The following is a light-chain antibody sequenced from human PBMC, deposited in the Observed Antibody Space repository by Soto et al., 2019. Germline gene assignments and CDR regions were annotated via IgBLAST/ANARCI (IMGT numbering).Light chain of an antibody. CDR1: TSDVGGYNS. V-gene: IGLV2-14*01. Sequence: QSALTQPASVSGSPGQSITISCTGTTSDVGGYNSVSWYQQHPGKAPKLMIYEVSNRPSGVSNRFSGSNSGNTASLTISGLQAEDEADYYCSSYTSSNTLVFGGGTKLTVL. J-gene: IGLJ2*01. CDR3: SSYTSSNTLV. CDR2: EVS.